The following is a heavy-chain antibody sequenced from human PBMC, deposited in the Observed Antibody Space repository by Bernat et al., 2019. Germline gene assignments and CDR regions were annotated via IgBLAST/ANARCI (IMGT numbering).Heavy chain of an antibody. Sequence: QVQLVQSGAEVKKPGSSVKVSCKASGGTFSSYAISWVRQAPGQGLEWMGGIIPIFGTANYAQKFQGRVTITADESTSTAYMELSRLRSEDTAVYYCARGIVATTTPIYYYYYGMDVWGQGTTVTVSS. CDR3: ARGIVATTTPIYYYYYGMDV. CDR2: IIPIFGTA. V-gene: IGHV1-69*12. CDR1: GGTFSSYA. J-gene: IGHJ6*02. D-gene: IGHD5-12*01.